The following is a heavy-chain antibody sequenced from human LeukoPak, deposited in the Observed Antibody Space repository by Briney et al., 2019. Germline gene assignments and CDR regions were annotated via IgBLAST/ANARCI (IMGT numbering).Heavy chain of an antibody. CDR2: ISSSGSTI. D-gene: IGHD5-18*01. CDR3: ARDRYSYGYYFDY. J-gene: IGHJ4*02. V-gene: IGHV3-48*03. Sequence: PGGSLRLSCAASGFTFSSYEMNWVRQAPGKGLEWVSYISSSGSTIYYADSVKGRFTISRDNSKSTLYLQMSSLRAEDTTVYYCARDRYSYGYYFDYWGQGTLVTVSS. CDR1: GFTFSSYE.